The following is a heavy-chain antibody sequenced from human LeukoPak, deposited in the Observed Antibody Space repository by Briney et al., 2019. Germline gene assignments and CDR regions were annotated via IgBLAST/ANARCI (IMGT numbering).Heavy chain of an antibody. CDR2: IIPIFGTA. CDR1: RGTFSSYA. J-gene: IGHJ4*02. CDR3: ARIYCSSTSCPPFDY. Sequence: GASVKVSCKASRGTFSSYAISWVRQAPGQGLEWMGGIIPIFGTANYAQKFQGRVTITADESTSTAYMELSSLRSEDTAVYYCARIYCSSTSCPPFDYWGQGTLVTVSS. D-gene: IGHD2-2*01. V-gene: IGHV1-69*13.